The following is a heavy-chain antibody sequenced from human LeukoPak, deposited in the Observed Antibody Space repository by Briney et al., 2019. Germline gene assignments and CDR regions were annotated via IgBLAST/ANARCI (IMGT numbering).Heavy chain of an antibody. CDR2: IYYSGST. D-gene: IGHD1-14*01. V-gene: IGHV4-59*12. CDR1: GGSISSYY. Sequence: PSETLSLTCTVSGGSISSYYWSWIRQPPGKGLEWIGYIYYSGSTNYNPSLKSRVTISVDTSKNQFSLQLNSVTPEDTAVYYCARDPRRNANDAFDIWGQGQWSPSLQ. CDR3: ARDPRRNANDAFDI. J-gene: IGHJ3*02.